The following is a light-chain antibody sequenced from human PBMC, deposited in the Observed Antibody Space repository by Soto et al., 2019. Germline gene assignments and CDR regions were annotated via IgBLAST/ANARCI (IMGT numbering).Light chain of an antibody. CDR1: QGLGNY. V-gene: IGKV1-27*01. J-gene: IGKJ4*01. CDR2: SAS. CDR3: LTYNGRPLS. Sequence: DMQMTESPSSLSASVGDRVTITCRASQGLGNYLAWYQQKPGKAPKLLIYSASSLQSGVPSRFSGSGSGTDVTLTISGLQPEDVATYYCLTYNGRPLSLGGGTKVEI.